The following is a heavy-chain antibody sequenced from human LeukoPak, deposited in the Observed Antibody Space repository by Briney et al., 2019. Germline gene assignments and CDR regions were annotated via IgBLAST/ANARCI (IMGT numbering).Heavy chain of an antibody. CDR2: ISAYNGNT. D-gene: IGHD3-16*01. Sequence: ASVKVSCKASGYTFTAFGITWVRQAPGQGLEWMGWISAYNGNTNYAQKLQGRVTMTTDTSTSTAYMELRSLRSDDTAVYYCARLLGVNWFDPWGQGTLVTVSS. CDR3: ARLLGVNWFDP. V-gene: IGHV1-18*01. J-gene: IGHJ5*02. CDR1: GYTFTAFG.